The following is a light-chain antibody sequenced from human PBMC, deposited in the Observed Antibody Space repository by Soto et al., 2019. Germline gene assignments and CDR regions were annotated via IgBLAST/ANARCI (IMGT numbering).Light chain of an antibody. CDR2: AAS. V-gene: IGKV1-12*01. CDR3: QHYDNSQWT. J-gene: IGKJ1*01. Sequence: DIQLTQSPSAVSASVGDRVTITCRASQGISSWLAWYQQKPGKAPKLLIYAASSLQSGVPSRFSGSGSGTDFTLTISRLEPEDFAVYYCQHYDNSQWTFGQGTKVDIK. CDR1: QGISSW.